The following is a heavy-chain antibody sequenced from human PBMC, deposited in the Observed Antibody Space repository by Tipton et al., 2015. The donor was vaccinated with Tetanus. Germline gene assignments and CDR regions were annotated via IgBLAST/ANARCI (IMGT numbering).Heavy chain of an antibody. J-gene: IGHJ3*01. D-gene: IGHD1-20*01. CDR3: ARRRYSWNRGGFDV. CDR1: GGSFTDAY. Sequence: TLSLTCAVSGGSFTDAYWSWIRQSPGKGLEWIGEINHSGNSYYTPSLKSRVTMLVDTPKNHFSLRLDSVTAADTAVYFCARRRYSWNRGGFDVWGQGTMVTVS. CDR2: INHSGNS. V-gene: IGHV4-34*01.